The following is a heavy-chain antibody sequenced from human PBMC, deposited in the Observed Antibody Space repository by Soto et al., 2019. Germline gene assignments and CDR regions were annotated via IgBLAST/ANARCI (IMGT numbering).Heavy chain of an antibody. Sequence: QVQLVQSGAEVKKPGASVKVSCKASGYTFTSYGISWVRQAPGQGLEWMGWISAYNGNTNYAQKLQGRVTMTTDTSTSKAYMELRSLRSDDTAVYYCARQFVWSGYTAGETYYYYYMDVWGKGTTVTVSS. D-gene: IGHD3-3*01. J-gene: IGHJ6*03. CDR1: GYTFTSYG. CDR3: ARQFVWSGYTAGETYYYYYMDV. CDR2: ISAYNGNT. V-gene: IGHV1-18*01.